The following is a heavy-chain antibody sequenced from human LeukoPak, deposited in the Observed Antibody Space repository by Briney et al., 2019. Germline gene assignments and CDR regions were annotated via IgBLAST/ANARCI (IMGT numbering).Heavy chain of an antibody. CDR1: GYSFTNYW. Sequence: GESLKISCKGSGYSFTNYWIGWVRQMPGKGLEWMGIIYPGDSDTRYSPSFQGQVTISADKSISTAYLQWSSLKASDTAMYYCARHLYGGNSLDTFDIWGQGTMVTVSS. V-gene: IGHV5-51*01. J-gene: IGHJ3*02. CDR2: IYPGDSDT. CDR3: ARHLYGGNSLDTFDI. D-gene: IGHD4-23*01.